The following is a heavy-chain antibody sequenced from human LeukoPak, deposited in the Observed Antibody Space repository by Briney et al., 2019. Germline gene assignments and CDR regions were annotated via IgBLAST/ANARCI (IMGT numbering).Heavy chain of an antibody. CDR2: IIPIFGTA. D-gene: IGHD5-18*01. CDR1: GGTFSSYA. J-gene: IGHJ4*02. V-gene: IGHV1-69*05. CDR3: ARGTGYSYGLDY. Sequence: EAXVKVSCKASGGTFSSYAISWVRQAPGQGLEWMGGIIPIFGTANYAQKFQGRVTITTDESTSTAYMELSSLRSEDTAVYYCARGTGYSYGLDYWGQGTLVTVSS.